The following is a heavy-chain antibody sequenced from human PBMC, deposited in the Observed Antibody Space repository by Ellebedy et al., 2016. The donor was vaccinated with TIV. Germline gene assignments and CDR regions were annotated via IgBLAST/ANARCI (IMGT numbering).Heavy chain of an antibody. CDR1: GFTFSSYE. Sequence: PGGSLRLSCAASGFTFSSYEMNWVRQAPGKGLEWISYISSSGSIIYYANSVKGRFTISRDNAKNSLYLQMNSLRADDTAVYYCARDREAGYSSGWFNYYYYGMDVWGQGTTVTVSS. CDR2: ISSSGSII. V-gene: IGHV3-48*03. D-gene: IGHD6-19*01. J-gene: IGHJ6*01. CDR3: ARDREAGYSSGWFNYYYYGMDV.